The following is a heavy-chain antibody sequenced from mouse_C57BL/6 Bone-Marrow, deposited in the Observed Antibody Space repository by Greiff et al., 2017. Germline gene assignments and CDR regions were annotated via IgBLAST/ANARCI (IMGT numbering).Heavy chain of an antibody. CDR3: ARKGGITTVDWYFDV. V-gene: IGHV1-69*01. CDR1: GYTFTSYW. D-gene: IGHD1-1*01. Sequence: QVQLQQPGAELVMPGASVKLSCKASGYTFTSYWMHWVKQRPGQGLEWIGEIDPSVSYTNYNQKFKGKSTLTVDKSSSTAYMQLSSLTSEDSAVYYCARKGGITTVDWYFDVWGTGTTVTVSS. J-gene: IGHJ1*03. CDR2: IDPSVSYT.